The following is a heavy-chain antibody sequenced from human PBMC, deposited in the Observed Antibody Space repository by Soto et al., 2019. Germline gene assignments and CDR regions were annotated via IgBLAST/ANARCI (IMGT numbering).Heavy chain of an antibody. J-gene: IGHJ6*03. V-gene: IGHV1-24*01. CDR2: FDPEDGQT. D-gene: IGHD2-2*01. Sequence: ASVKVSCKVPAYTLTELSIHWVRQAPGKGLEWVGGFDPEDGQTIYAQNFQGRVTMTEDTSADTAYMELSSLRSEDTAVYYCATWKRTYCSSSSCRSYFYYYMDVWGKGTTVTVSS. CDR1: AYTLTELS. CDR3: ATWKRTYCSSSSCRSYFYYYMDV.